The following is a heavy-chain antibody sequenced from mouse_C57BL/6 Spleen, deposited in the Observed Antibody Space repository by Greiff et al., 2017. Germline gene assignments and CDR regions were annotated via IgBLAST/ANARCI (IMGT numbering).Heavy chain of an antibody. J-gene: IGHJ2*01. V-gene: IGHV5-16*01. Sequence: EVKLMESEGGLVQPGSSMKLSCTASGFTFSDYYMAWVRQVPEKGLEWVANINYDGSSTYYLDSLKSRFIISRDNAKNILYLQMSSQKAEDTATYYCAIADYFDYWGQGTTLTVSS. CDR1: GFTFSDYY. CDR2: INYDGSST. CDR3: AIADYFDY.